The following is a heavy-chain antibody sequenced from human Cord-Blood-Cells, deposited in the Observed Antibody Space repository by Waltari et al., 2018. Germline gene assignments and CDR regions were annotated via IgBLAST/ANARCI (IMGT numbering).Heavy chain of an antibody. CDR2: IYRGGST. D-gene: IGHD3-10*01. CDR3: ARAAVGSGSYYDY. Sequence: EVQLVESGGGLIQPGGSLRLSCAASGFTVSSNYMSWVRQGPGKGLEWVSVIYRGGSTYYADSVKGRFTISRDNSKNTLYLQMNSLRAEDTAVYYCARAAVGSGSYYDYWGQGTLVTVSS. V-gene: IGHV3-53*01. J-gene: IGHJ4*02. CDR1: GFTVSSNY.